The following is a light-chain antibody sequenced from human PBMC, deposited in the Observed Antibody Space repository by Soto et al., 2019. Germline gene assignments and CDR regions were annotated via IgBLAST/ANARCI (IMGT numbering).Light chain of an antibody. Sequence: QSVLTQPPSVSGAPGQRVTISCTGSSSNIGAGYDVHWYQQLPGTAPKLLIYGNSNRPSGVPDRFSGSKSGTSASLAITGLQAEDEADYDCQSYASSLSGSYVVFGGGTKLTVL. J-gene: IGLJ2*01. CDR3: QSYASSLSGSYVV. V-gene: IGLV1-40*01. CDR1: SSNIGAGYD. CDR2: GNS.